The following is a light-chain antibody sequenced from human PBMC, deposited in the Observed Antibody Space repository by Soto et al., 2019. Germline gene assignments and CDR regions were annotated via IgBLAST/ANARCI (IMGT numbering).Light chain of an antibody. J-gene: IGLJ1*01. CDR3: AAWDDSLKGYG. Sequence: QSVLTQPPSASAPPGQGVTISCSGSSSNVGTNTVTWYQQLSGTAPKLLIYTDNVRSSGVPERFSGYKSGTSASLAISGLQSDDEADYYCAAWDDSLKGYGFGNGTKLPVL. CDR1: SSNVGTNT. CDR2: TDN. V-gene: IGLV1-44*01.